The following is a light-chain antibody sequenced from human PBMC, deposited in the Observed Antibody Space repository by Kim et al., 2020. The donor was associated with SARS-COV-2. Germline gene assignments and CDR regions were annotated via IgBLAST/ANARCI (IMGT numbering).Light chain of an antibody. V-gene: IGLV4-69*01. CDR3: QTWGTGIHVV. CDR1: SGHSSYT. Sequence: QLVLTQSPSASASLGASVKLTCTLSSGHSSYTIAWHQQQPEKGPRYLMNLTSDGSHNKGDGIPDRFSGSSSGAERYLTISSLQSEDEADYYCQTWGTGIHVVFGGGTKVTVL. CDR2: LTSDGSH. J-gene: IGLJ2*01.